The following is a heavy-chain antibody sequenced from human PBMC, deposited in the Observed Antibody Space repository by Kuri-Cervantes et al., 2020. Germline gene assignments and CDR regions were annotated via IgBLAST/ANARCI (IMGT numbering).Heavy chain of an antibody. CDR1: GGSISSYY. V-gene: IGHV4-34*01. J-gene: IGHJ3*01. CDR3: AGDPDSSDLFPFDL. Sequence: GSLRLSCTVSGGSISSYYWSWIRLPAGKGLEWIGDINHSGRATYNPSLKSRVTISVDTSKNQFSLIMDSVTAADTAVYYCAGDPDSSDLFPFDLWGQGTMVTVSS. D-gene: IGHD3-22*01. CDR2: INHSGRA.